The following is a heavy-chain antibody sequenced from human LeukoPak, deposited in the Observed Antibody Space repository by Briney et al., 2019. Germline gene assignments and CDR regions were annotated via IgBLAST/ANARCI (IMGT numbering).Heavy chain of an antibody. J-gene: IGHJ4*02. Sequence: ASVKVSCKASGGTFSSYAISWVRQAPGQGLEWMGWISAYNGNTNYAQKLQGRVTMTTDTSTSTAYMELRSLRSDDTAVYYCARENSGSYYGDSRCFDYWGQGTLVTVSS. CDR3: ARENSGSYYGDSRCFDY. CDR2: ISAYNGNT. CDR1: GGTFSSYA. D-gene: IGHD1-26*01. V-gene: IGHV1-18*01.